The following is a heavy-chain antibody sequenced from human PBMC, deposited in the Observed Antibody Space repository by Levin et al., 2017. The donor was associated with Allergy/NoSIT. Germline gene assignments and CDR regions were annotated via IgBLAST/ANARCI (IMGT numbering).Heavy chain of an antibody. CDR3: ARDRPLVDDYVWGSYRINWFDP. CDR1: GFTFSSYS. V-gene: IGHV3-21*01. J-gene: IGHJ5*02. D-gene: IGHD3-16*02. CDR2: ISSSSSYI. Sequence: GGSLRLSCAASGFTFSSYSMNWVRQAPGKGLEWVSSISSSSSYIYYADSVKGRFTISRDNAKNSLYLQMNSLRAEDTAVYYCARDRPLVDDYVWGSYRINWFDPWGQGTLVTVSS.